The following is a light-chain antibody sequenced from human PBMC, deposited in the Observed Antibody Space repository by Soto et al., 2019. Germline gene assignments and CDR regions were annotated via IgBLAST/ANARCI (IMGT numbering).Light chain of an antibody. J-gene: IGKJ1*01. CDR1: QGISSY. Sequence: DIKMTQSPATLSASVGDRVTITCRASQGISSYLAWYQQKPGKVPKLLIYKASSLESGVPSRFSGSGSGTEFTLTISSLQPDDFATYYCQQYNSYPWAFGQGTKVDIK. CDR2: KAS. V-gene: IGKV1-5*03. CDR3: QQYNSYPWA.